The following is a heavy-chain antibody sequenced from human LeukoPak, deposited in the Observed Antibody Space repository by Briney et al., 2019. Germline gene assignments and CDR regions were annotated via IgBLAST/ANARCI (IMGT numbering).Heavy chain of an antibody. Sequence: GGSLRLSCAASGFTVSNNYMSWVRQAPGEGLDWVSVIYSGGSTFYAESVKGRFTISRDNSKNTLYLQMNSLRAEDTAVYYCAKVNGPYSSGWFDYWGQGTLVTVSS. D-gene: IGHD6-19*01. CDR3: AKVNGPYSSGWFDY. CDR2: IYSGGST. CDR1: GFTVSNNY. J-gene: IGHJ4*02. V-gene: IGHV3-66*01.